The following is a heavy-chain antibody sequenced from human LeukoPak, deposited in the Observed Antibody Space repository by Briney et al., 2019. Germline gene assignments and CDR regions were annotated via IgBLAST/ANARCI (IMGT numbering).Heavy chain of an antibody. J-gene: IGHJ4*02. CDR1: GFSFSSYW. Sequence: GGSLRLSCVASGFSFSSYWMSWVRQTPEKGLEWVANIKQDGSEKDYVDSVKGRFTISRDTAKNSLYLQMNSLRAEDAAVYYCARIKSQGVVVPLLRSTYYFDYWGQGTLVTVSS. CDR2: IKQDGSEK. D-gene: IGHD2-21*01. CDR3: ARIKSQGVVVPLLRSTYYFDY. V-gene: IGHV3-7*01.